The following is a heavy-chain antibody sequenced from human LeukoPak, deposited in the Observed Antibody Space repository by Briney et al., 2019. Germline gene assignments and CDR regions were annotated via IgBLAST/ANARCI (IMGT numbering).Heavy chain of an antibody. V-gene: IGHV3-53*01. J-gene: IGHJ5*02. CDR3: TRRENNGYYLS. D-gene: IGHD3-22*01. Sequence: PGGSLRLSCAASGFPLSCYAMRWVRQAPGKGLDWVSVLYSDGTTYYADSVKGRFIISRDNSRNTLSLQMHSLRAEDTAVYYCTRRENNGYYLSWGQGTLVTVSS. CDR2: LYSDGTT. CDR1: GFPLSCYA.